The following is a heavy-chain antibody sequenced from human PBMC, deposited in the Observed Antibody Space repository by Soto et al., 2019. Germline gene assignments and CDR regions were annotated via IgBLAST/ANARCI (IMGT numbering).Heavy chain of an antibody. CDR3: AKDRPFSMYAIRGGSGMDV. D-gene: IGHD2-8*01. V-gene: IGHV3-30*18. Sequence: QVQLVESGGGVVQPGRSLRLSCAASGFTFSSYGMHWVRQAPGKGLEWVAVISYDGSNKYYADSVKGRFTISRDNSKNTLYLQMNSLRAEDTAVYYCAKDRPFSMYAIRGGSGMDVWGQGTTVTVSS. CDR2: ISYDGSNK. J-gene: IGHJ6*02. CDR1: GFTFSSYG.